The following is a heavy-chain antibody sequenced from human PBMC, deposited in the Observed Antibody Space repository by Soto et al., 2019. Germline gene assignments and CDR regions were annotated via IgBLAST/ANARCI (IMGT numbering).Heavy chain of an antibody. CDR3: ATIYDSSAFHRGYYFDS. CDR2: FDPEAGEK. V-gene: IGHV1-24*01. J-gene: IGHJ4*02. Sequence: GASVKVSCTVSCYTVSELSMNWLRQCPEKALEWIGGFDPEAGEKIFSQNFQGRVITTEDISTDFAYMELTSLTSDDTAVYYCATIYDSSAFHRGYYFDSWGQGTLVTVSS. CDR1: CYTVSELS. D-gene: IGHD3-22*01.